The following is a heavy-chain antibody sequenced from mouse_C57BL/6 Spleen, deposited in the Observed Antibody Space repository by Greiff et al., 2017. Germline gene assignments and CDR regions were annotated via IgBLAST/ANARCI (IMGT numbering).Heavy chain of an antibody. CDR2: IDPETGGT. J-gene: IGHJ4*01. V-gene: IGHV1-15*01. D-gene: IGHD4-1*01. Sequence: QVQLKQSGAELVRPGASVTLSCKASGYTFTDYEMHWVKQTPLHGLEWIGAIDPETGGTAYNQKLKGKSRLTADKSSTTAYMELRSLASEDSAVYYCTRVAWAGAMDYWGQGTTVTVSS. CDR1: GYTFTDYE. CDR3: TRVAWAGAMDY.